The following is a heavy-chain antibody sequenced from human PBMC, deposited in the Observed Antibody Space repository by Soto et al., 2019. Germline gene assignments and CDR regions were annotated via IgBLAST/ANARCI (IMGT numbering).Heavy chain of an antibody. CDR2: IYHSGST. CDR1: GGSISSGGYS. V-gene: IGHV4-30-2*01. J-gene: IGHJ5*02. Sequence: SETLSLTCAVSGGSISSGGYSWSWIRQPPGKGLEWIGYIYHSGSTYYNPSLKSRVTISVDRSKNQFSLKLSSVTAADTAVYYCARVTDYGDYGWFDPRGQVPLVTVSS. CDR3: ARVTDYGDYGWFDP. D-gene: IGHD4-17*01.